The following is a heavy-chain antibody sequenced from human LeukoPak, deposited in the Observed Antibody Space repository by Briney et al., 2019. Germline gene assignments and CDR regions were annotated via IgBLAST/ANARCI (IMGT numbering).Heavy chain of an antibody. CDR3: ASRTSTYYYGMDV. Sequence: GGSLRLSCAASGFSFSDYYMSWIRQAPGKGLEWLSYINKTGSTIYYADSVKGRFTTSRDNDKNSLYLQINSLRAEDTAVYYCASRTSTYYYGMDVWGQGTTVTVSS. CDR1: GFSFSDYY. J-gene: IGHJ6*02. D-gene: IGHD1-14*01. CDR2: INKTGSTI. V-gene: IGHV3-11*01.